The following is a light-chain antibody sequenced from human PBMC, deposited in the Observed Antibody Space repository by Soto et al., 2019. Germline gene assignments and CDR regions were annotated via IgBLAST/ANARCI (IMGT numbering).Light chain of an antibody. Sequence: EIVLTQSPATLSLSPGERATLSCRASQSVTSSSLAWYKQKPGQAPRLLIYGASSRATGIPDRFSGSGSGTDFTLTIIRLEPEDFAVYYCHQYGSSPPTFGQGTKVEI. V-gene: IGKV3-20*01. CDR3: HQYGSSPPT. CDR2: GAS. J-gene: IGKJ1*01. CDR1: QSVTSSS.